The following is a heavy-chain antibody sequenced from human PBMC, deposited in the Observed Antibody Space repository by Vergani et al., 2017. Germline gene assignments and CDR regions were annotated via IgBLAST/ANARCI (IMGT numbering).Heavy chain of an antibody. D-gene: IGHD2-2*01. CDR3: ASSREVGDFQQ. V-gene: IGHV1-69*02. CDR1: GGTFSSYT. CDR2: IIPILGIA. J-gene: IGHJ1*01. Sequence: QVQLVQSGAEVKKPGSSVKVSCKASGGTFSSYTISWVRQAPGQGLEWMGRIIPILGIANYAQKFQGRVTITADKSTSTAHMELSSLRSEDTAVYYCASSREVGDFQQWGQGTLVTVSS.